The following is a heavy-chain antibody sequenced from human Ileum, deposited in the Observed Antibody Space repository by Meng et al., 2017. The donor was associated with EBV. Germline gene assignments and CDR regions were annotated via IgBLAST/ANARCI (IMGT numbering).Heavy chain of an antibody. CDR1: GGALGRSDW. CDR3: ASSDYYRSDY. V-gene: IGHV4-4*02. CDR2: TSHSGST. Sequence: QVQLRGSGPGVVEPAGALSRSRAVSGGALGRSDWWSWVRQPPGKGLEWIGETSHSGSTNYSPSLKSRVTISLDKSKNQLSLKLNSVTAADTAVYYCASSDYYRSDYWGQGTLVTVAS. J-gene: IGHJ4*02. D-gene: IGHD3-22*01.